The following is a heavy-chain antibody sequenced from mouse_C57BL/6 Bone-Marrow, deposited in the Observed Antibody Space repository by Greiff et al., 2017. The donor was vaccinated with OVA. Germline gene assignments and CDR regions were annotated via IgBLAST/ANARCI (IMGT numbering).Heavy chain of an antibody. D-gene: IGHD1-2*01. Sequence: QVQLKQSGAELARPGASVKLSCKASGYTFTSYGISWVKQRTGQGLEWIGEIYPRSGNTYYNEKFKGKATLTADKSSSTAYMELRSLTSEDSAVYFCARGGLLRPKGGYYFDYWGQGTTLTVSS. CDR3: ARGGLLRPKGGYYFDY. J-gene: IGHJ2*01. CDR2: IYPRSGNT. CDR1: GYTFTSYG. V-gene: IGHV1-81*01.